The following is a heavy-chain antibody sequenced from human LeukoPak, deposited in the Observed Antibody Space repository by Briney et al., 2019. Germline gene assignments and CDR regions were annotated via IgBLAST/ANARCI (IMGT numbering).Heavy chain of an antibody. Sequence: GGSLRLSCAAPGFXFSSYEINWVRQAPGKGREWVSYISSSGSTIYYADSVKGRFTISRDNAKNSLSLQMNSLRVEDTAVYYCARDLDGDYGWHFDLWGRGTLVTVSS. V-gene: IGHV3-48*03. CDR1: GFXFSSYE. J-gene: IGHJ2*01. CDR3: ARDLDGDYGWHFDL. D-gene: IGHD4-17*01. CDR2: ISSSGSTI.